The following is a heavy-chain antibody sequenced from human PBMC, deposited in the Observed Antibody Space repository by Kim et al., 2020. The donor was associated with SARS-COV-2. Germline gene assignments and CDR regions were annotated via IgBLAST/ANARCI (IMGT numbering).Heavy chain of an antibody. CDR3: AKDLVMVVVIGIDY. CDR1: GFTFSSYA. V-gene: IGHV3-23*01. J-gene: IGHJ4*02. D-gene: IGHD3-22*01. Sequence: GGSLRLSCAASGFTFSSYAMSWVRQAPGKGLEWVSAISGSGGSTYYADSVKGRFTISRDNSKNTLYLQMNSLRDEDTAVYYCAKDLVMVVVIGIDYWGQGTLVTVSS. CDR2: ISGSGGST.